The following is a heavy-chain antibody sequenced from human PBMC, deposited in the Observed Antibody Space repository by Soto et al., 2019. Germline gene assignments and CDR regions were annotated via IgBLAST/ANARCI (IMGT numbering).Heavy chain of an antibody. Sequence: GGSLRLSCTASGFTFGDYAMSWFRQAPGKGLEWVGFIRSKAYGGTTEYAASVKGRSTISRDDSKSIAYLQMNSLKTEDTAVYYFTLTTLRSWQKSWYYYGMDVWGQGTTVTVSS. CDR1: GFTFGDYA. CDR2: IRSKAYGGTT. V-gene: IGHV3-49*03. CDR3: TLTTLRSWQKSWYYYGMDV. D-gene: IGHD4-17*01. J-gene: IGHJ6*02.